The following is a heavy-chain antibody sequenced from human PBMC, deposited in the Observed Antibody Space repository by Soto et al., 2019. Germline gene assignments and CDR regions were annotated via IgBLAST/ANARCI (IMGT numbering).Heavy chain of an antibody. CDR1: GYSISNGGYY. CDR2: IYYSGST. CDR3: ARPTDAFDI. Sequence: QVQLQESGPGLVKPSQTLSLTCTVSGYSISNGGYYWSWIRQRPGEGLEWLGYIYYSGSTYYNPSLKSRNSISVDTSNNQFSLKVNSVTAADTAVYYCARPTDAFDIWGQGTMVTVSS. V-gene: IGHV4-31*03. J-gene: IGHJ3*02.